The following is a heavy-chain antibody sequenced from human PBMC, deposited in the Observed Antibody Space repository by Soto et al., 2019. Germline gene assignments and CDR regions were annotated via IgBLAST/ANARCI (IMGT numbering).Heavy chain of an antibody. V-gene: IGHV1-69*12. CDR3: ASGIPLWLRRINSGYSG. J-gene: IGHJ4*02. Sequence: QVQLVQSGAEVKKPESSVKVSCKAPGGTFSTYAISWVRQAPGQGLEWMGGIIPMFGTANYAQRFQDRVTINADESTNTVYMELSSQRSEDTAVYFCASGIPLWLRRINSGYSGWGQGTLVTVSS. CDR2: IIPMFGTA. D-gene: IGHD5-12*01. CDR1: GGTFSTYA.